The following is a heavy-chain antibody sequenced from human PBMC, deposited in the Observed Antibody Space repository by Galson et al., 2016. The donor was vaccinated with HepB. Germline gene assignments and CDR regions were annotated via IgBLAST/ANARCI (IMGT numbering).Heavy chain of an antibody. J-gene: IGHJ3*02. V-gene: IGHV3-33*01. Sequence: SLRLSCAASGFPFSTSGMHWVRQAPGKGLEGVAVIWYDGSNQYYADSVKGRFTISRDISKNTLYLQMNSLRAEDTALYYCARDAFPDDACDIWGQGTMVTVSS. CDR1: GFPFSTSG. D-gene: IGHD3-16*01. CDR3: ARDAFPDDACDI. CDR2: IWYDGSNQ.